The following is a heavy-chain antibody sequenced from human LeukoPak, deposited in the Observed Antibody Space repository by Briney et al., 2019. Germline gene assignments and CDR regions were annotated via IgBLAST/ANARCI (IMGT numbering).Heavy chain of an antibody. CDR1: GLSFSSFA. J-gene: IGHJ3*02. Sequence: GGSLRLSCAASGLSFSSFAMSWVRQGPARGLEWVAVIWYDGSNKYYADSVKGRFTISRDNSKNTLYLQMNSLRAEDTAVYYCARDGRGFGDPSAFDIWGQGTMVTVSS. D-gene: IGHD3-10*01. CDR2: IWYDGSNK. CDR3: ARDGRGFGDPSAFDI. V-gene: IGHV3-33*01.